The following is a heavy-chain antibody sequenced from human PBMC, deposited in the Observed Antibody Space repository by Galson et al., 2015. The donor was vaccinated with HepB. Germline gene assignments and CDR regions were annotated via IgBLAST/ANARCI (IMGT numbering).Heavy chain of an antibody. V-gene: IGHV3-7*01. Sequence: LRLSCAASGFTFDDYSMHWVRQAPGKGLEWVANIKPDGSEKYYVDSVKGRFTISRDNAKNSLYLQMNSLRAEDTAVYYCAEINSDWGQGTLVTVSS. CDR1: GFTFDDYS. D-gene: IGHD5-24*01. CDR2: IKPDGSEK. CDR3: AEINSD. J-gene: IGHJ4*02.